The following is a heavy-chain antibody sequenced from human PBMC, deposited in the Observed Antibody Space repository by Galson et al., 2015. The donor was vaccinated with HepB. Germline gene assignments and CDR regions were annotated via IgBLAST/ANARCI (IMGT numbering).Heavy chain of an antibody. CDR2: IYYSGST. Sequence: ETLSLTCTVSGGSISSSSYYWGWIRQPPGKGLEWIGSIYYSGSTYYNPSLKSRVTISVDTSKNQFSLKLSSVTAADTAVYYCARPNYGSGSYPLYWFDPWGQGTLVTVSS. CDR1: GGSISSSSYY. J-gene: IGHJ5*02. D-gene: IGHD3-10*01. V-gene: IGHV4-39*01. CDR3: ARPNYGSGSYPLYWFDP.